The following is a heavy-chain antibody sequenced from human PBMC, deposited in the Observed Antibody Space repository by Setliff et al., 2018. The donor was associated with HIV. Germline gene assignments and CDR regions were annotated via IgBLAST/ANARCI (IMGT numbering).Heavy chain of an antibody. CDR2: IKEDGSEQ. Sequence: PGGSLRLSCAASGFSISDFWMSWVRQAPGKGLEWVANIKEDGSEQYYMDSVKGRFTISRDNAKNSLYLQMSSLRAEDTAVYYCARGEPSILIEPAAFFDYWGQGTLVTVSS. V-gene: IGHV3-7*05. CDR1: GFSISDFW. D-gene: IGHD2-2*01. J-gene: IGHJ4*02. CDR3: ARGEPSILIEPAAFFDY.